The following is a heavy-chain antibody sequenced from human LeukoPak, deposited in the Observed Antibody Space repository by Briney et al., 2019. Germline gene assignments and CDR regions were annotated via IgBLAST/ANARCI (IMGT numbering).Heavy chain of an antibody. D-gene: IGHD2-2*01. CDR1: GFTFRSYS. V-gene: IGHV3-48*01. CDR2: ISSTSSTI. CDR3: AKDRTGTTVVIPAFDS. J-gene: IGHJ4*02. Sequence: GGSLRLSCAASGFTFRSYSMHWVRQAPGKGLEWVSYISSTSSTIYYADSVKGRFTISRDNAKNSLYLQMNSLRTEDTAVYYCAKDRTGTTVVIPAFDSWGQGTLVIVSS.